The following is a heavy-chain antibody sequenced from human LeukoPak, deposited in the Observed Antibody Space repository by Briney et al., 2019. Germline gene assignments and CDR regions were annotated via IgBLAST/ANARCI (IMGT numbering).Heavy chain of an antibody. D-gene: IGHD3-22*01. CDR2: IYPGDSDT. CDR1: GYSFTSYW. V-gene: IGHV5-51*01. J-gene: IGHJ4*02. CDR3: ARHTYYYDSSGYYYGSWGDY. Sequence: GESLKISCKGSGYSFTSYWIGWVRQTPGKGLEWMGIIYPGDSDTRYSPSFQGQVTISADKSISTAYLQWSSLKASDTAMYYCARHTYYYDSSGYYYGSWGDYWGQGTLVTVSS.